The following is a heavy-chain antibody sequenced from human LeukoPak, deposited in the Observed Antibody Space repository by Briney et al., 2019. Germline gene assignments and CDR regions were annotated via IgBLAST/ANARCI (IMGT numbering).Heavy chain of an antibody. J-gene: IGHJ4*02. Sequence: IQPGGSLRLSCAASGFTISANYMSWVRQAPGKGLEWVSVIHSGGSTYYAESVKGRFTISRDNSKNTLYLQMNSLRVEDTAVYYCARDPPVCSTSCLDYWGQGTLVTVSS. D-gene: IGHD2-2*01. CDR3: ARDPPVCSTSCLDY. V-gene: IGHV3-53*01. CDR1: GFTISANY. CDR2: IHSGGST.